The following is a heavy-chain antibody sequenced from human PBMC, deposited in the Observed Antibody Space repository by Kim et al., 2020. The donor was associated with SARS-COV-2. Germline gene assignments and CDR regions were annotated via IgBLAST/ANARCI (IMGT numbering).Heavy chain of an antibody. Sequence: ASVKVSCKTSGYTFTHYAMHWVRQAPGQRLEWMGYISGDNGDTKYSQKFQGRVTITRDTSATTAYMELSSLTSEDTAVYYCARGAGGYAGYILHDWGQGT. CDR2: ISGDNGDT. CDR1: GYTFTHYA. CDR3: ARGAGGYAGYILHD. D-gene: IGHD3-22*01. J-gene: IGHJ4*02. V-gene: IGHV1-3*01.